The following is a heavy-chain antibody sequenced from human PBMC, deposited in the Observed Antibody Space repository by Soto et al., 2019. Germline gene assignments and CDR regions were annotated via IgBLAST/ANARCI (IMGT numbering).Heavy chain of an antibody. J-gene: IGHJ5*02. V-gene: IGHV1-69*13. CDR3: ASSMGDYPNRFDP. Sequence: EASVKVSCKASGGTFSSYAISWVRQAPGQGLEWMGGIIPIFGTANYAQKFQGRVTITADESTSTAYMELSSLRSEDTAVYYCASSMGDYPNRFDPWGQGTLVTVSS. CDR2: IIPIFGTA. D-gene: IGHD4-17*01. CDR1: GGTFSSYA.